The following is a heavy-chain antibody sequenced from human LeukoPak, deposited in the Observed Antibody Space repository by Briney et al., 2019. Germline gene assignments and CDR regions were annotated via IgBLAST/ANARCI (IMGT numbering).Heavy chain of an antibody. CDR2: IIPIFGTA. CDR1: GYTFTIYG. J-gene: IGHJ6*02. V-gene: IGHV1-69*13. CDR3: ARYCGMDV. Sequence: SVTVSCKASGYTFTIYGISWVRQAPGQGLEWMGGIIPIFGTANYAQKFQGRVTITADESTSTAYMELSSLRSEDTAVYYCARYCGMDVWGQGTTVTVSS.